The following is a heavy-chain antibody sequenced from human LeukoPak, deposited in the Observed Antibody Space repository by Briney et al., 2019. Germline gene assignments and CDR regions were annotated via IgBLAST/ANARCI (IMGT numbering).Heavy chain of an antibody. CDR3: AKVSDSSGSFDY. D-gene: IGHD3-22*01. Sequence: GGPLRLSCAASGFTFDDYAMPWVRQAPGKGLEWVSGISWNSGSIGYADSVKGRFTISRDNAKNSLYLQMNSLTAEDTALYYCAKVSDSSGSFDYWGQGTLVTVSS. CDR2: ISWNSGSI. CDR1: GFTFDDYA. V-gene: IGHV3-9*01. J-gene: IGHJ4*02.